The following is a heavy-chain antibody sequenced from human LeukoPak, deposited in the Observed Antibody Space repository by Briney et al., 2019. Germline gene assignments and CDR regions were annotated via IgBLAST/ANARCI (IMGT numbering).Heavy chain of an antibody. J-gene: IGHJ5*02. CDR2: ISSTNSTI. Sequence: GGTQRLLYAVSVLTFSSYEMNWVSEAPGKGWEMVSYISSTNSTIWYADSVKGRFTISRDNAKNSLYLQMNNLRAEDTAVYYCVSLNWFDPWGQGTLVTVSS. CDR1: VLTFSSYE. V-gene: IGHV3-48*03. CDR3: VSLNWFDP.